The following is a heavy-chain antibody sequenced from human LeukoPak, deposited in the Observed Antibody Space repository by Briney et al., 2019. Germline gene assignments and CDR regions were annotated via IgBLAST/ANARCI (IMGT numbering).Heavy chain of an antibody. D-gene: IGHD3-22*01. Sequence: PSETLSLTCTVSGDSISSSSYYWGWIRQSPGKGLEWIGSIYFSGSSYYNPSLKSRVTISVDTSKDQFSLKLSSVTAADTAVYYCARDRPAMIVVVTTDDAFDIWGQGTMVTVSS. V-gene: IGHV4-39*07. CDR2: IYFSGSS. CDR1: GDSISSSSYY. J-gene: IGHJ3*02. CDR3: ARDRPAMIVVVTTDDAFDI.